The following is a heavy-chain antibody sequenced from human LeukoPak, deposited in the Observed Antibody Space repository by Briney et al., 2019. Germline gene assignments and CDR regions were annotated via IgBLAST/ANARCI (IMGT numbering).Heavy chain of an antibody. V-gene: IGHV3-7*01. CDR3: ARDDYGSLDY. Sequence: PGGSLRLSCAASGFTFSAYWMAWVRQAPGKGLEWVANIKKDESEKHYVDSVKGRFTITRDNAKNSPYLQMNSLRVEDTALYYCARDDYGSLDYWGQGTLVTVSS. D-gene: IGHD3-10*01. J-gene: IGHJ4*02. CDR2: IKKDESEK. CDR1: GFTFSAYW.